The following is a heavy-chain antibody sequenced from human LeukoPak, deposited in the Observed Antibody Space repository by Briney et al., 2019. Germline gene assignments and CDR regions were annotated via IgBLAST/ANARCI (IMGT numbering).Heavy chain of an antibody. Sequence: SETLSLTCSVYGGSFSDYDWSWIRQPPGRGLDYIGYIYYRGNTDYNPSLQGRVTISVDTSKNQFSLKLSSVTAADTAVYYCAREDSSSSVDYWGQGTLVTVSS. V-gene: IGHV4-59*01. CDR2: IYYRGNT. D-gene: IGHD6-6*01. CDR3: AREDSSSSVDY. J-gene: IGHJ4*02. CDR1: GGSFSDYD.